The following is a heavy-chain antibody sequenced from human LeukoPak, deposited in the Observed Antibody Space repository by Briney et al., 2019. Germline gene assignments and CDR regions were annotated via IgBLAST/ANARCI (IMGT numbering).Heavy chain of an antibody. J-gene: IGHJ6*02. CDR3: ATGGYSYGYASDYYYGMDV. Sequence: PSETLSLTCTVSGDSITSTTYYWGWIRQSPGKGLEWIGSIYYSGSTYYNPSLKSRVTISVDTSKNQFSLKLSSVTAADTAVYYCATGGYSYGYASDYYYGMDVWGQGTTVTVSS. D-gene: IGHD5-18*01. CDR1: GDSITSTTYY. CDR2: IYYSGST. V-gene: IGHV4-39*01.